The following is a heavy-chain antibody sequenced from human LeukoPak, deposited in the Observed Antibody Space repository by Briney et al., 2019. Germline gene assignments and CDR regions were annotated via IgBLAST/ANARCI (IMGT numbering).Heavy chain of an antibody. CDR3: AREWSF. J-gene: IGHJ3*01. D-gene: IGHD3-10*01. V-gene: IGHV4-61*02. CDR2: ISSSGTT. Sequence: PSETLSLTCTVSGGSINSDNYYWNSIRQPAGKGLEWIGRISSSGTTNYNPSLNSRVTISLDTSKNQFSLMWNSVPGADTAVYYCAREWSFLGQGTKVNVSS. CDR1: GGSINSDNYY.